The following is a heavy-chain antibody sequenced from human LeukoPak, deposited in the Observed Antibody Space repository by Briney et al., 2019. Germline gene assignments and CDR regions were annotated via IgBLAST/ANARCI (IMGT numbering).Heavy chain of an antibody. CDR3: AREGNCSGGSCYPDN. CDR2: IYYSGST. J-gene: IGHJ1*01. CDR1: GDSINNNNYY. D-gene: IGHD2-15*01. Sequence: SETLSLTCTVSGDSINNNNYYWGWIRQPPGKGLEWIGSIYYSGSTNYNPSLKSRVTISVDTSKNQFSLKLSSVTAADTAVYYCAREGNCSGGSCYPDNWGQGTLVTVSS. V-gene: IGHV4-39*07.